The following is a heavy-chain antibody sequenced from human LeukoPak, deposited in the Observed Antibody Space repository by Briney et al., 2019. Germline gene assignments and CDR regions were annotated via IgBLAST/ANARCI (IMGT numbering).Heavy chain of an antibody. V-gene: IGHV4-38-2*01. CDR2: TAHRGST. CDR3: ARVTRNSGWFFDY. CDR1: GYSISGGYF. J-gene: IGHJ4*02. D-gene: IGHD6-19*01. Sequence: SETLSLTCDVSGYSISGGYFWGWIRQPPGMGLEWIGSTAHRGSTYYNPSRKGRVSMSIYGSKNQFSLSLTSVTAADTAIYYCARVTRNSGWFFDYWGQGTLATVSS.